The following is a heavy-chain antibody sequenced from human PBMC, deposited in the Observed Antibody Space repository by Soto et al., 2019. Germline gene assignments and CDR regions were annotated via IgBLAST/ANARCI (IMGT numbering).Heavy chain of an antibody. Sequence: PGGSLRLSCAASGFTFGNAWMSWVRQAPGKGLEWVGRIKSKTDGGTTDYAAPVKGRFTISRDDSKSTLYLQMNSLKTEDTAVYYCTTDRDLIFGVPYGMDVWGQGTTVTVSS. CDR3: TTDRDLIFGVPYGMDV. CDR1: GFTFGNAW. CDR2: IKSKTDGGTT. J-gene: IGHJ6*02. D-gene: IGHD3-3*01. V-gene: IGHV3-15*01.